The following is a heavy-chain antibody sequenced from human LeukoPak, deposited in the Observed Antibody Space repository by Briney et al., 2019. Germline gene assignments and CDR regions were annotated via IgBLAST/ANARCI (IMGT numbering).Heavy chain of an antibody. D-gene: IGHD3-22*01. J-gene: IGHJ5*02. CDR3: ARSPYYDSSGYPHFNWFDP. V-gene: IGHV1-69*13. Sequence: SVKVSCKASGYTFTGYYMHWVRQAPGQGLEWMGGIIPIFGTANYAQKFQGRVTITADESTSTAYMELSSLRSEDTAVYYCARSPYYDSSGYPHFNWFDPWGQGTLVTVSS. CDR1: GYTFTGYY. CDR2: IIPIFGTA.